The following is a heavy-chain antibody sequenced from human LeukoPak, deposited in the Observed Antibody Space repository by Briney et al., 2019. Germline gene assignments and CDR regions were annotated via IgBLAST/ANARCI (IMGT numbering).Heavy chain of an antibody. CDR1: GYTLTELS. V-gene: IGHV1-24*01. D-gene: IGHD1-26*01. CDR3: AGDRGGSYYGGYYYYMDV. J-gene: IGHJ6*03. CDR2: FDPEDGET. Sequence: ASVKVSCKVSGYTLTELSMHWVRQAPGKGLEWMGGFDPEDGETIYAQKFQGRVTITTDESTSTAYMELSSLRSEDTAVYYCAGDRGGSYYGGYYYYMDVWGKGTTVTVSS.